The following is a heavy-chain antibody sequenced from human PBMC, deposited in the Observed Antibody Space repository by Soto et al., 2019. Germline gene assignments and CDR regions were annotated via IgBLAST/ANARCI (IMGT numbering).Heavy chain of an antibody. Sequence: PGGSLRLSCAASGFTFDDYAMHWVRQAPGKGLEWVASISSGSSDTWYADSVKGRFIISRDNAQNSLFLQMNTLRPEDTAMYYCARVAYWGPGTQVTVSS. V-gene: IGHV3-21*01. CDR3: ARVAY. CDR1: GFTFDDYA. J-gene: IGHJ4*02. CDR2: ISSGSSDT.